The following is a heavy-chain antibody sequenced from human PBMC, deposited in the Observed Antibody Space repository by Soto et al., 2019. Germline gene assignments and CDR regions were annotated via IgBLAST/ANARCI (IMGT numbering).Heavy chain of an antibody. CDR2: IYYSGST. Sequence: SETLSLTCTVSGGSISSGEYYWSWIRQPPGKGLEWIGYIYYSGSTYYNPSLKSRVTISVDTSKNQFSLKLSSVTAADTAVYYCARSYYYDSSGYYGSLDYWGQGTQVTVSS. CDR3: ARSYYYDSSGYYGSLDY. J-gene: IGHJ4*02. V-gene: IGHV4-30-4*01. CDR1: GGSISSGEYY. D-gene: IGHD3-22*01.